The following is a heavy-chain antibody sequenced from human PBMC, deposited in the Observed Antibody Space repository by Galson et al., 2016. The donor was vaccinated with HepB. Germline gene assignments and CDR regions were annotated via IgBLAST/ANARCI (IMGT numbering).Heavy chain of an antibody. J-gene: IGHJ4*02. CDR1: GYTFTNYA. D-gene: IGHD2-2*01. V-gene: IGHV1-3*01. Sequence: SVKVSCKASGYTFTNYAMHWVRQAPGQRLEWMGWINAGNGNTKYSQKFQGRVTITRDTSASTAYMELSSLRSEDTAVYYCARDYVVPGTTPDGFDYWGQGTLVTVSS. CDR2: INAGNGNT. CDR3: ARDYVVPGTTPDGFDY.